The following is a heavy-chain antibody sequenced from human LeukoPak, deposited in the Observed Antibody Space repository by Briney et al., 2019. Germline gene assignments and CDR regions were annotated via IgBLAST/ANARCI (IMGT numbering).Heavy chain of an antibody. D-gene: IGHD2-8*01. V-gene: IGHV3-30-3*01. Sequence: GGSLRLSCAASGFTFSSYAMHWVRQAPGKGLEWVAVISSDGINTYYADSVKGRFTISRDNSKNTLYLQMYNLRAEDTAVYYCARDLMADFDYWGQGTLVTVSS. CDR2: ISSDGINT. J-gene: IGHJ4*02. CDR3: ARDLMADFDY. CDR1: GFTFSSYA.